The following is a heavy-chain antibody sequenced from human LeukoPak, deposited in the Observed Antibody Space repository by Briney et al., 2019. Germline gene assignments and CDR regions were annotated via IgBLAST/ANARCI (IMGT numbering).Heavy chain of an antibody. CDR3: ARLFWQPDYYYYMDV. V-gene: IGHV4-4*09. D-gene: IGHD2-21*01. CDR1: GGSISSYY. Sequence: PSETLSLTCTVSGGSISSYYWSWIRQPPGKGLEWIGYIYTSGSTNYNPSLKSRVTISVATSKNQFSLKLSSVTAADTAVYYCARLFWQPDYYYYMDVWGKGTTVTVSS. J-gene: IGHJ6*03. CDR2: IYTSGST.